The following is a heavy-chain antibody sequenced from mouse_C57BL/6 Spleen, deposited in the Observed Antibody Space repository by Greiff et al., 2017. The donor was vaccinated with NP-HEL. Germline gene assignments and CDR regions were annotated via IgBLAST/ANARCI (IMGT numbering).Heavy chain of an antibody. J-gene: IGHJ1*03. CDR2: IYPGDGDT. CDR1: GYAFSSSW. Sequence: VQLQQSGPELVKPGASVKISCKASGYAFSSSWMNWVKQRPGKGLEWIGRIYPGDGDTNYNGKFKGKATLTADKSSSTAYRQLSSLTSEDSAVYCFARNPQGYFDVWGTGTTVTVSS. CDR3: ARNPQGYFDV. V-gene: IGHV1-82*01.